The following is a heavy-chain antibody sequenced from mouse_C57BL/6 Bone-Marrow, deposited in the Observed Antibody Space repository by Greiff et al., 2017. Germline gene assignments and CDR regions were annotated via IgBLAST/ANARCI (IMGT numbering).Heavy chain of an antibody. CDR2: IHPNSGST. V-gene: IGHV1-64*01. D-gene: IGHD1-1*01. J-gene: IGHJ2*01. CDR3: AVIYYYGSRGY. CDR1: GYTFTSYW. Sequence: VQLQQSGAELVKPGASVKLSCKASGYTFTSYWMHWVKQRPGQGLEWIGMIHPNSGSTNYNEKFKSKSTLTVDKSSSTAYMQLNSLTSEDSAVYYCAVIYYYGSRGYWGQGTTLTVSS.